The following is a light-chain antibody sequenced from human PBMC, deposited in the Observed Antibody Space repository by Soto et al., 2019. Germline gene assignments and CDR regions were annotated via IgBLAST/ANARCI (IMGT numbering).Light chain of an antibody. CDR1: RSDVGGYNY. J-gene: IGLJ1*01. CDR3: SSYTSSSTYV. Sequence: QSALTQPASVSGSPGQSITISCTGTRSDVGGYNYVYWHQQHPGKAPKLMIYDVTNRPSGVSDRFSGSKSGNTASLTISGLQAEDEAYYYCSSYTSSSTYVFGAGTKVTVL. V-gene: IGLV2-14*01. CDR2: DVT.